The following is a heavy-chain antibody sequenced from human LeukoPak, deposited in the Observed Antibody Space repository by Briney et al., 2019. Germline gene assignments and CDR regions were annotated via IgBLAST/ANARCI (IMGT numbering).Heavy chain of an antibody. Sequence: GGSLRLSCAASGFTFSSYSMKWVRQAPGKGLEWVSSISSSSSYIYYAYSVKGLFTISRDNAKNSLYLQMNSLRAEDTAVYYCAKVQYGDYELDYWGQGTLVTVSS. V-gene: IGHV3-21*01. J-gene: IGHJ4*02. CDR2: ISSSSSYI. D-gene: IGHD4-17*01. CDR1: GFTFSSYS. CDR3: AKVQYGDYELDY.